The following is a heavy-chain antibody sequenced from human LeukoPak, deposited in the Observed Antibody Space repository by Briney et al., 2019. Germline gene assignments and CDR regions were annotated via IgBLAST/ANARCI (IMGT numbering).Heavy chain of an antibody. CDR1: GYNFASYW. Sequence: GESLKISCKGSGYNFASYWIGWVRQKPGRGLEWMGMIYPGDSDTRYSPSFQGQVTISADKSISTAYLHWSSLKASDTAMYFCARNSSGFFFDYWGQGTLVTVSS. J-gene: IGHJ4*02. CDR3: ARNSSGFFFDY. V-gene: IGHV5-51*01. D-gene: IGHD3-22*01. CDR2: IYPGDSDT.